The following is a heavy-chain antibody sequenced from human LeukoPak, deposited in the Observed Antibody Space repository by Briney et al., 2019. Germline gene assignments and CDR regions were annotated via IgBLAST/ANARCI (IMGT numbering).Heavy chain of an antibody. CDR2: ISSSGGST. D-gene: IGHD5-18*01. V-gene: IGHV3-64*01. Sequence: GGSLRLSCAASGFTFSSYAMHWVRQAPGKGLEYVSAISSSGGSTYYANSVKGRFTISRDNSKNTLYLQMGSLRAEDMAVYYCARWQSERIQLWSTPPPFDYWGQGTLVTVSS. CDR1: GFTFSSYA. J-gene: IGHJ4*02. CDR3: ARWQSERIQLWSTPPPFDY.